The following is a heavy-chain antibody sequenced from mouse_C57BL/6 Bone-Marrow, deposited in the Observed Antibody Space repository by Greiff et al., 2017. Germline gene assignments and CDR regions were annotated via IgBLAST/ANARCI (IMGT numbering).Heavy chain of an antibody. CDR1: GYTFTDYY. V-gene: IGHV1-77*01. CDR2: IGPGSGRT. CDR3: AREGGWLLLDYYAMDY. J-gene: IGHJ4*01. Sequence: VQLQESGAELVKPGASVKISCKASGYTFTDYYINWVKQRPGQGLEWIGKIGPGSGRTYYNEQFKGQATLTAAKSSSTAYMQLSSLPSEDSSVYFCAREGGWLLLDYYAMDYWGQGTSGTVSS. D-gene: IGHD2-3*01.